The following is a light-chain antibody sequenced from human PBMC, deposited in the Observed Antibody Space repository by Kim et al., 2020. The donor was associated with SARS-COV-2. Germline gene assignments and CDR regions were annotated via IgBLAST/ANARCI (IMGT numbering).Light chain of an antibody. CDR3: QQYGGSPSLT. J-gene: IGKJ5*01. V-gene: IGKV3-20*01. Sequence: PGDGATLSCRASQSVTRNNLVWYQQRPGQAPSLLIYAASRRAAGIPDRFSGSGSGADFTLTISRLEPEDFAVYYCQQYGGSPSLTFGQGTRLEIK. CDR2: AAS. CDR1: QSVTRNN.